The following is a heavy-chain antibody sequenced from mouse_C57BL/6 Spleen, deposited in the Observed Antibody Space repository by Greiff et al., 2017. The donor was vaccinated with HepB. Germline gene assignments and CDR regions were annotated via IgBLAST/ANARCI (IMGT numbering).Heavy chain of an antibody. J-gene: IGHJ4*01. D-gene: IGHD2-3*01. Sequence: QVQLQQSGAELVKPGASVKISCKASGYAFSSYWMNWVKQRPGKGLEWIGQIYPGDGDTNYNGKFKGKATLTADKSSSTAYMQLSSLTSEDSAVYFCAREENGYFYAMDYWGQGTSVTVSS. CDR3: AREENGYFYAMDY. CDR1: GYAFSSYW. V-gene: IGHV1-80*01. CDR2: IYPGDGDT.